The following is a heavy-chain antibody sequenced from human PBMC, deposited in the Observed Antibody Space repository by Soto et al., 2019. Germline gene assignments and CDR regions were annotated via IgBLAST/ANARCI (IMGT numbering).Heavy chain of an antibody. CDR2: IYYSGST. D-gene: IGHD6-19*01. CDR3: ARYNMGSSGWHYYYYGMDV. V-gene: IGHV4-59*01. J-gene: IGHJ6*02. CDR1: CGSISSYY. Sequence: KPSETLSLTCTVSCGSISSYYWSWIRQPPGKGLEWIGYIYYSGSTNYNPSLKSRVTISVDTSKNQFSLKLSSVTAADTAVYYCARYNMGSSGWHYYYYGMDVWGQGTTVTVSS.